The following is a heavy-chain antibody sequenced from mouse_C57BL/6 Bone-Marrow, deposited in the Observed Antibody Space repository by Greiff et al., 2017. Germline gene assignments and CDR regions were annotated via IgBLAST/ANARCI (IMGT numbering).Heavy chain of an antibody. CDR2: IDPSDSYT. CDR3: AREGFYYYGSSSYAMDY. J-gene: IGHJ4*01. D-gene: IGHD1-1*01. V-gene: IGHV1-69*01. Sequence: MPGQGLEWIGEIDPSDSYTNYNQKFKGKSTLTVDKSSSTAYMQLSSLTSEDSAVYCCAREGFYYYGSSSYAMDYWGQGTSVTVSS.